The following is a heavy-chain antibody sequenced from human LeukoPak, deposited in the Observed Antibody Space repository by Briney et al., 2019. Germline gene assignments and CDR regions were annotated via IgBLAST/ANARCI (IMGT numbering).Heavy chain of an antibody. CDR3: ARRRLSFNTIFGVVIGTHPSGWFDP. J-gene: IGHJ5*02. CDR2: IYTSGST. V-gene: IGHV4-61*02. D-gene: IGHD3-3*01. CDR1: GGSISSGSYY. Sequence: SETLSLTCTVSGGSISSGSYYWSWIRQPVGKGLEWIGRIYTSGSTNYNPSLKSRVTISVDTSKNQFSLKLSSVTAADTAVYYCARRRLSFNTIFGVVIGTHPSGWFDPWGQGTLVTVSS.